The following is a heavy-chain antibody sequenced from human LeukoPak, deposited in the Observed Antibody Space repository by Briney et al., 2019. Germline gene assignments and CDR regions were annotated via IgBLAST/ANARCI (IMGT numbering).Heavy chain of an antibody. CDR3: ARDWGYCGGVGCYPPYYMDV. D-gene: IGHD2-15*01. CDR2: ITSSSSTI. Sequence: PGGSLRLSCAVSGFTFSSYSMNWVRQAPGAGLEWISYITSSSSTIYYADSVKGRFTISRDNTRNSLYLQMNSLSAEDTAVYYCARDWGYCGGVGCYPPYYMDVWGKGTTVTVSS. CDR1: GFTFSSYS. J-gene: IGHJ6*03. V-gene: IGHV3-48*01.